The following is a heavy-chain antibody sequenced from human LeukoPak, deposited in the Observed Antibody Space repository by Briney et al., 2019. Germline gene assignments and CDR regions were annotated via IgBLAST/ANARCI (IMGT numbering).Heavy chain of an antibody. CDR3: AKSGQGYCSGSSCFVY. D-gene: IGHD2-15*01. CDR1: GYTFTGYY. J-gene: IGHJ4*02. V-gene: IGHV1-2*02. Sequence: ASVKVSCKASGYTFTGYYMHWVRQAPGQGLEWMGWINPNSGGTNYAQKFQGRVTMTRDTSISTAYMELSSLRIDDTAVYYCAKSGQGYCSGSSCFVYWGQGTLVTVSS. CDR2: INPNSGGT.